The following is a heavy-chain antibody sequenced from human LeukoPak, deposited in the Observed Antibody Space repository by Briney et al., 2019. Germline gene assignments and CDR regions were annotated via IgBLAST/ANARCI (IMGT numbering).Heavy chain of an antibody. V-gene: IGHV3-21*01. CDR3: AREGLSLPGDPIDY. Sequence: GGSLRLSCAASGFTFSRYSINWVRQPPGKGLEWVSSISRSSSYKSYAESVKGRFTISRDNAKNSLYLQMKRLRVEYTAVYYCAREGLSLPGDPIDYWGQGTLLTVSS. J-gene: IGHJ4*02. D-gene: IGHD4-17*01. CDR2: ISRSSSYK. CDR1: GFTFSRYS.